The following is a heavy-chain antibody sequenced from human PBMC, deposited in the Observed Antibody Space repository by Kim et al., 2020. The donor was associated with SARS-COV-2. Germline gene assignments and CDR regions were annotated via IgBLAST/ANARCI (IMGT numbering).Heavy chain of an antibody. D-gene: IGHD2-2*01. CDR3: ARGKMASGYCSSTSCYARPPPVTDY. V-gene: IGHV1-8*01. Sequence: ASVKVSCKASGYTFTSYDINWVRQATGQGLEWMGWMNPNSGNTGYAQKFQGRVTMTRNTSISTAYMELSSLRSEDTAVYYCARGKMASGYCSSTSCYARPPPVTDYWGQGTLVTVSS. J-gene: IGHJ4*02. CDR2: MNPNSGNT. CDR1: GYTFTSYD.